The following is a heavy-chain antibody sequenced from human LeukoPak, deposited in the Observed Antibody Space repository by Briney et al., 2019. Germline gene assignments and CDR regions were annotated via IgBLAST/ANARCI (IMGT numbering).Heavy chain of an antibody. Sequence: GGSLRLSCAASGFTFSSYGMHWVRQAPGKGLEWVSAISGSGGSTYYADSVKGRFTISRDNFKNTLYLQMNSLRAEDTAVYYCAKGKYSSSFTLYFDYWGQGTLVTVSS. J-gene: IGHJ4*02. V-gene: IGHV3-23*01. CDR3: AKGKYSSSFTLYFDY. CDR2: ISGSGGST. CDR1: GFTFSSYG. D-gene: IGHD6-13*01.